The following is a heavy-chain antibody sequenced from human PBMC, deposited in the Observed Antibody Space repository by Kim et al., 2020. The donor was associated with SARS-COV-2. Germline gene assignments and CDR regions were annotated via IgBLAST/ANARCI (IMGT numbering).Heavy chain of an antibody. Sequence: ASVKVSCKFSGYTLTELSIHWVRQAPGKGLEWMGGFDPEDGETIYAQKFQGRVTMTEDTSTDTAYMELSSLRSEDTAVYYCATSPAVAGTYYYYYGMDVWGQGTTVTVSS. J-gene: IGHJ6*02. D-gene: IGHD6-19*01. CDR2: FDPEDGET. V-gene: IGHV1-24*01. CDR1: GYTLTELS. CDR3: ATSPAVAGTYYYYYGMDV.